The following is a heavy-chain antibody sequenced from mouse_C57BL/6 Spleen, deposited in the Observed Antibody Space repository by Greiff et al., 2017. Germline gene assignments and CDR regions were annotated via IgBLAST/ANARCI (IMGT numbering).Heavy chain of an antibody. V-gene: IGHV5-17*01. Sequence: DVMLVESGGGLVKPGGSLKLSCAASGFTFSDYGMHWVRQAPEKGLEWVAYISSGSSTIYYADTVKGRFTISRDNAKNTLFLQMTSLRSEDTAMYYCARDSSGPLFAYWGQGTLVTVSA. J-gene: IGHJ3*01. CDR2: ISSGSSTI. D-gene: IGHD3-2*02. CDR1: GFTFSDYG. CDR3: ARDSSGPLFAY.